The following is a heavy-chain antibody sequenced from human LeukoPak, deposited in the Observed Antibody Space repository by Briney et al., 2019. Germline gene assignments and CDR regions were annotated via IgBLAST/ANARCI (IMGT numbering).Heavy chain of an antibody. Sequence: ASVKVSCKASGYTFASYAISWVRQAPGQGIEWMGIINPSGGSTTYAQKFQGRVTMTRDTSTSTVYMELSSLRSEDTAVYYCARRTNSWVDFVYWGQGTLITVSS. CDR1: GYTFASYA. CDR2: INPSGGST. J-gene: IGHJ4*02. CDR3: ARRTNSWVDFVY. D-gene: IGHD2-15*01. V-gene: IGHV1-46*01.